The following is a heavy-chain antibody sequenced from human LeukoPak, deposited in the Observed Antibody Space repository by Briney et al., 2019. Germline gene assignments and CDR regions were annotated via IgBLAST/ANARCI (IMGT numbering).Heavy chain of an antibody. V-gene: IGHV4-4*09. CDR2: IYTSGST. D-gene: IGHD4-23*01. Sequence: SETLSLTCTVSGGSISSYYWSWVREPPGKGLEWIGYIYTSGSTNYNPSLKSRVTISVDKSKKQFSLKLSSVTAADTAVYYCARLRDGGNYYYFDYWGQGTLVTVSS. J-gene: IGHJ4*02. CDR1: GGSISSYY. CDR3: ARLRDGGNYYYFDY.